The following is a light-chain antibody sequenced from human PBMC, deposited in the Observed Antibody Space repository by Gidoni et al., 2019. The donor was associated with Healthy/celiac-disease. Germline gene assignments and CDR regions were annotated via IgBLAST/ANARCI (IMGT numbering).Light chain of an antibody. CDR3: QQYGSSPRT. Sequence: EIVLTQSPGTLALSPGERATLSCRASQSVRSSYLAWYQQKPVESPRLLIYGASSRATGIPDRFSGSGSGTDFTFTISRLEPEDFAVYYCQQYGSSPRTFGQGTKVEIK. CDR1: QSVRSSY. CDR2: GAS. V-gene: IGKV3-20*01. J-gene: IGKJ1*01.